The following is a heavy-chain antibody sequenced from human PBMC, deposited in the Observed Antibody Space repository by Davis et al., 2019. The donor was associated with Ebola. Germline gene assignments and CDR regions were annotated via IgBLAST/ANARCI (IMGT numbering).Heavy chain of an antibody. J-gene: IGHJ5*02. CDR3: ASSGLRYFDWLFSNWFDP. CDR1: GGSVSSGSYY. Sequence: MPSETLSLTCTVSGGSVSSGSYYWSWIRQPPGKGLEWIGYIYYSGSTYYNPSLKSRVTISVDTSKNQFSLKLSSVTAADTAVYYCASSGLRYFDWLFSNWFDPWGQGTLVTVSS. V-gene: IGHV4-61*01. D-gene: IGHD3-9*01. CDR2: IYYSGST.